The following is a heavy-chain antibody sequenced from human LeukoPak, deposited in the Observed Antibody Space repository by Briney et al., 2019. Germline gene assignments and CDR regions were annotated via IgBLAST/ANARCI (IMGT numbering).Heavy chain of an antibody. CDR1: GYTFTGYY. V-gene: IGHV1-2*02. D-gene: IGHD3-22*01. CDR2: INPNSGGT. Sequence: WASVKVSCKASGYTFTGYYMHWVRQAPGQGLEWMGWINPNSGGTNYAQKFQGRVTMTRDTSISTAYMELSRLRSDDTAVYFCARGPYSYDSSGAFDIWGQGTMATVSS. CDR3: ARGPYSYDSSGAFDI. J-gene: IGHJ3*02.